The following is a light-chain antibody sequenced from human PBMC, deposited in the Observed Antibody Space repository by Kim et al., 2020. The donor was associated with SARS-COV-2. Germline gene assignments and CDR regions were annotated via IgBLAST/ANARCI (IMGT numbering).Light chain of an antibody. CDR3: HKYDKVTQT. Sequence: DIQMTQSPSSLSASIGDRVTITCQASQDINDYLDWYQQKPGEVPKLLIYDATRLETGVPSRFSGSGSGTDFTLTISSLQPEDIATYYCHKYDKVTQTFGQGTKVDIK. CDR2: DAT. J-gene: IGKJ1*01. CDR1: QDINDY. V-gene: IGKV1-33*01.